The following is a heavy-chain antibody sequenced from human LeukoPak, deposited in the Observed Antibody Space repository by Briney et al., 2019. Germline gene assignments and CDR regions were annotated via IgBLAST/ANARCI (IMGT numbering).Heavy chain of an antibody. J-gene: IGHJ4*02. Sequence: PSETLSLICTVSGGSISTTTYYWGWIRQPPGKGLEWIGSIYGSTYYNPSLKGRVTISVDTSKNQFSLKLNSVTAADTAVYYCARTRMDFDSWGQGILVTVSS. D-gene: IGHD1-14*01. CDR3: ARTRMDFDS. CDR1: GGSISTTTYY. CDR2: IYGST. V-gene: IGHV4-39*01.